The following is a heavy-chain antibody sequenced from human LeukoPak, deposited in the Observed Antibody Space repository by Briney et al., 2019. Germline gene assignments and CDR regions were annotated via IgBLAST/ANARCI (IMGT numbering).Heavy chain of an antibody. Sequence: PSETLSLTCTVSGDSISSTSYYWGWIRQPPGKGLEWIGSIYYSGSTYYNPSLKSRVTISVDTSKNQFSLKLSSVTAADTAVFYCARGHDYFDYWGQGTLVTVSS. CDR2: IYYSGST. J-gene: IGHJ4*02. V-gene: IGHV4-39*01. CDR1: GDSISSTSYY. CDR3: ARGHDYFDY.